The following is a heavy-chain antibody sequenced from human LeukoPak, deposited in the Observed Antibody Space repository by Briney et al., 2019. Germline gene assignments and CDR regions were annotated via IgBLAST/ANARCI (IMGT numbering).Heavy chain of an antibody. D-gene: IGHD5-24*01. Sequence: SKTLSLTCTVSGDSIITYYWSWIRQSPGKGLEWIGYIHYSGNTISNPSLKSRVTISVDTSKNQSSLQLRSVTAEDTAVYFCARHADGYNSGFLDFWGQGTMVTVSS. CDR1: GDSIITYY. CDR2: IHYSGNT. CDR3: ARHADGYNSGFLDF. J-gene: IGHJ3*01. V-gene: IGHV4-59*08.